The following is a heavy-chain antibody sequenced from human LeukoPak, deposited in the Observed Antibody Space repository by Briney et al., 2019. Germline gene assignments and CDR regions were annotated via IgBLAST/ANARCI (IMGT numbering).Heavy chain of an antibody. V-gene: IGHV3-48*03. J-gene: IGHJ6*04. D-gene: IGHD2-2*01. Sequence: GGSLRLSCAASGFTFRSYDMNWVRQAPGKGLEWVSYISSSGSSIYYADSVKGRFTISRDNAKNSLYLQMNSLRAEDTAVYYCARDQVVPAARGVYYYYGMDVWGKGTTVTVSS. CDR3: ARDQVVPAARGVYYYYGMDV. CDR1: GFTFRSYD. CDR2: ISSSGSSI.